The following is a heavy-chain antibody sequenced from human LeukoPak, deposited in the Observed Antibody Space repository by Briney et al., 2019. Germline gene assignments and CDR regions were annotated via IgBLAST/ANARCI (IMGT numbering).Heavy chain of an antibody. Sequence: GGSLRLSCTASGFTFGDYAMSWVRQAPGKGLEWVGFIRSKAYGGTTEYAASVKGRFTIPRDDSKSIAYLQMNSLKTEDTAVYYCTRDYDILTGPEWFDPWGQGTLVTVFS. V-gene: IGHV3-49*04. J-gene: IGHJ5*02. CDR1: GFTFGDYA. CDR2: IRSKAYGGTT. D-gene: IGHD3-9*01. CDR3: TRDYDILTGPEWFDP.